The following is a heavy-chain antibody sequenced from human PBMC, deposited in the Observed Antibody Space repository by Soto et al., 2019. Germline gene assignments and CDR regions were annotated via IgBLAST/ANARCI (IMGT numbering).Heavy chain of an antibody. CDR3: AKVSSSWYAGFFDL. V-gene: IGHV3-23*01. D-gene: IGHD6-13*01. J-gene: IGHJ4*02. CDR2: LSDSGDSI. Sequence: PGGSLRLSCEASGFTFSSHAMTWVRQAPGKGLEWVSGLSDSGDSIYYADSVKGRFTIYRDNSMNTLYLQMNTLRVEDTAVYYCAKVSSSWYAGFFDLWGQGTLVTVS. CDR1: GFTFSSHA.